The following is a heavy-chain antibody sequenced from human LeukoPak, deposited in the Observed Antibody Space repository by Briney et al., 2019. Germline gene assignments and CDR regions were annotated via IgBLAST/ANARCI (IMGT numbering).Heavy chain of an antibody. D-gene: IGHD4-23*01. CDR2: INHSGST. Sequence: PSETLSLTCAVYGGSFSGYYWSCIRQPPGKGLEWIGEINHSGSTNYNPSLKSRVTISVDTSKNQFSLKLSSVTAADTAVYYCARGLTTVVRRVAANAFDIWGQGTMVTVSS. CDR1: GGSFSGYY. J-gene: IGHJ3*02. CDR3: ARGLTTVVRRVAANAFDI. V-gene: IGHV4-34*01.